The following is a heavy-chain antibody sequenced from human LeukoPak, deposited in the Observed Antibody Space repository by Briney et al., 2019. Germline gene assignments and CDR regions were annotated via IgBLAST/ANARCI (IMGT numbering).Heavy chain of an antibody. CDR1: GGSISSYY. D-gene: IGHD6-6*01. CDR2: IYYSGST. J-gene: IGHJ5*02. Sequence: SETLSLTCTVSGGSISSYYWSWIRQPPGKGLEWIGYIYYSGSTNYNPSLKSRVTISVDTSKNQFSLKLSSVTAADTAVYYCARDLKLTPYSSSSPGWFDPWGQGTLVTVSS. V-gene: IGHV4-59*12. CDR3: ARDLKLTPYSSSSPGWFDP.